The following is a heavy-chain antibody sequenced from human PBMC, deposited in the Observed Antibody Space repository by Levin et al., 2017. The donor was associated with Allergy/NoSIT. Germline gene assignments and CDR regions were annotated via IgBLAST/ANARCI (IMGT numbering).Heavy chain of an antibody. CDR3: AKDPRFNCSDGTCHHWFDP. J-gene: IGHJ5*02. V-gene: IGHV3-23*01. D-gene: IGHD2-15*01. Sequence: GRSLRLSCAVSGFTFSNYAMSWVRQAPGKGLEWVSAISGSGGSPYYADPVKGRFTISRDNSKNTLYLQMNSLRAEDTAVYYCAKDPRFNCSDGTCHHWFDPWGQGTLVTVSS. CDR2: ISGSGGSP. CDR1: GFTFSNYA.